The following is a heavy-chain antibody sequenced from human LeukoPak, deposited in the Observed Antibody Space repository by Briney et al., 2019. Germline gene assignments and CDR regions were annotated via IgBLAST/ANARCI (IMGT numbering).Heavy chain of an antibody. Sequence: GESLKISCKGSGFTFTSYWIGWVRQLPGKGLEWMGLIYPADSDTRYSPSFQGQVTISADKSINTAYLQWSSLKASDTAMYYCARRASSYGYSNYWGQGTLVTVSS. D-gene: IGHD5-18*01. J-gene: IGHJ4*02. CDR2: IYPADSDT. V-gene: IGHV5-51*01. CDR1: GFTFTSYW. CDR3: ARRASSYGYSNY.